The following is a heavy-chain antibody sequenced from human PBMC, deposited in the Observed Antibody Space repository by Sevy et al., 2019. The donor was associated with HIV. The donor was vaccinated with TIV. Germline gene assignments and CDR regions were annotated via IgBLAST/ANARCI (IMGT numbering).Heavy chain of an antibody. J-gene: IGHJ4*02. D-gene: IGHD7-27*01. CDR1: GYSINSGYW. CDR3: ASHDWGREDY. V-gene: IGHV4-38-2*01. Sequence: SETLSLTCVVSGYSINSGYWWDWFRRPPGKGLEWIGAIHYTGTTKYTPSLTRLVTSSAATSKNQFCLRLSSMAAADTDVYYCASHDWGREDYWGEGTVVTVS. CDR2: IHYTGTT.